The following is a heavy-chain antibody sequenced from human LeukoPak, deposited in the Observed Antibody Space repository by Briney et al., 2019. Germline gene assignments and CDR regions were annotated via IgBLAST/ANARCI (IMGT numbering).Heavy chain of an antibody. Sequence: GGSLRLSCAASGFTFSSYAMSWVRQAPGKGLEWVSAISGSGGSTYYADSVKGRFTISRDNSKNTLYLQMNSLRAEDTAVYYCAKTSSMRPNMVRGVITQKGGYYHYMDVWGKGTTVTISS. V-gene: IGHV3-23*01. D-gene: IGHD3-10*01. CDR1: GFTFSSYA. CDR2: ISGSGGST. J-gene: IGHJ6*03. CDR3: AKTSSMRPNMVRGVITQKGGYYHYMDV.